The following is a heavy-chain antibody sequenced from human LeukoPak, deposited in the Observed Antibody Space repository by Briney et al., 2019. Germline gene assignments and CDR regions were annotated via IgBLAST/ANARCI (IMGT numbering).Heavy chain of an antibody. D-gene: IGHD6-13*01. J-gene: IGHJ6*02. V-gene: IGHV3-30*18. Sequence: GRSLRLSCAASGFTFSSYGMHWVRQAPGKGLEWVAVISYDGSNKYYADSVKGRITISRDNSKNTLYLQMNSLRAEDTAVYYCAKDPPRGSSWSPNYYYYGMDVWGQGTTVTVSS. CDR2: ISYDGSNK. CDR3: AKDPPRGSSWSPNYYYYGMDV. CDR1: GFTFSSYG.